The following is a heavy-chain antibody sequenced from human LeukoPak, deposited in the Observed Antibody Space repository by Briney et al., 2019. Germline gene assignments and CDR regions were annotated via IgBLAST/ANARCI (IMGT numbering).Heavy chain of an antibody. D-gene: IGHD3-16*01. V-gene: IGHV1-69*04. J-gene: IGHJ4*02. CDR2: IIPIFGIA. Sequence: GASVKVSCKASGGTFSSYAISWVRQAPGQGLEWMGRIIPIFGIANYAQKFQGRVTITPDKSTSTAYMELSSLRSEDTAVYYCARDEAVGGYWGQGTLVTVSS. CDR3: ARDEAVGGY. CDR1: GGTFSSYA.